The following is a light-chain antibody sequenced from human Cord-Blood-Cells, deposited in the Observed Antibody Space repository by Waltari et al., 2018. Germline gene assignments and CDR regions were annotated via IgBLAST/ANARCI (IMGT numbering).Light chain of an antibody. J-gene: IGLJ3*02. V-gene: IGLV1-47*01. CDR1: SSNIGSNY. CDR3: AAWDDSLSGRV. Sequence: QSVLTQPPSASGTPGQRVTISCSGSSSNIGSNYVYWYQQLPGTAPKLLIYRNNHRPSGVPARFSCSKAGPSASLAISGLRSEEEADYYCAAWDDSLSGRVFGGGTKLTVL. CDR2: RNN.